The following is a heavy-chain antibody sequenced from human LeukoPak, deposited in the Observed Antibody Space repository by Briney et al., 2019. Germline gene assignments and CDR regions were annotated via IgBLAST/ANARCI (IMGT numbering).Heavy chain of an antibody. J-gene: IGHJ4*02. V-gene: IGHV4-34*01. CDR1: SGSFSGSY. D-gene: IGHD5-24*01. CDR2: ISHSGSA. CDR3: ASVELATTNFDS. Sequence: PSETLSLTCAVYSGSFSGSYWNWIRQPPGKGLEWIGEISHSGSANHNPSLKSRVTISVDTSKNEFSLKLNSVSAADTAVYYCASVELATTNFDSWGQGTLVTVSP.